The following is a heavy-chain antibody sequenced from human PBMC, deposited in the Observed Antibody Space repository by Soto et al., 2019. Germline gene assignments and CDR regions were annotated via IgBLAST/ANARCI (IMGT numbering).Heavy chain of an antibody. Sequence: PSQTLSLTRPVSGGYISGFYKSCTRHPAGKGLEWIARIYAPGTTDDNPSLTSRVMMSVDTSKKQFSLKLRPVTAADTAVYYCVRDGPKTLRDCFDPWGQG. CDR2: IYAPGTT. CDR3: VRDGPKTLRDCFDP. D-gene: IGHD3-16*01. CDR1: GGYISGFY. V-gene: IGHV4-4*07. J-gene: IGHJ5*02.